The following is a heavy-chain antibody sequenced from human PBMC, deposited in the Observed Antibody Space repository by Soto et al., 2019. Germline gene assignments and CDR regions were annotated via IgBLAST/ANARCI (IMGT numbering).Heavy chain of an antibody. D-gene: IGHD4-17*01. CDR1: GFTFSNYA. CDR3: PYSTVTTTPPEGP. J-gene: IGHJ5*02. V-gene: IGHV3-23*01. CDR2: ISENGGST. Sequence: PGGSLRLSCAASGFTFSNYAMSWVRQAPGKGLEWVSAISENGGSTYYADSVKGRFTISRDNSKSALSLQMNSLRAEDTAVYYCPYSTVTTTPPEGPWGQGTLVTVSS.